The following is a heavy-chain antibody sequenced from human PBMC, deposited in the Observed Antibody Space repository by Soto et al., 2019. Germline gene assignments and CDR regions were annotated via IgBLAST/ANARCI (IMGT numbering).Heavy chain of an antibody. Sequence: SVKVSCKASGGTFSSYAISWVRQAPGQGLEWMGGIIPIFGTANYAQKFQGRVTITADESTSTAYMELSSLRSEDTAVYYCAREGPIAVAGPGYYYGMDVWGQGTTVTVSS. J-gene: IGHJ6*02. CDR3: AREGPIAVAGPGYYYGMDV. CDR2: IIPIFGTA. CDR1: GGTFSSYA. V-gene: IGHV1-69*13. D-gene: IGHD6-19*01.